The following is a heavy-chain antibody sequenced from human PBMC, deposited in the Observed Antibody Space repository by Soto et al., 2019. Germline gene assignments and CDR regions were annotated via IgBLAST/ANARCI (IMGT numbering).Heavy chain of an antibody. CDR2: IYPGDSET. CDR1: GYSFTTYW. V-gene: IGHV5-51*01. J-gene: IGHJ4*02. Sequence: PGESLMISCKGSGYSFTTYWIGRVRRKPGKGLEWMGIIYPGDSETRYSPTFQGQVANSADKTISTAFLQWSSLRASDTAMYYCARLYYYDSSGYYTSPFDYWGQGTLVTVSS. D-gene: IGHD3-22*01. CDR3: ARLYYYDSSGYYTSPFDY.